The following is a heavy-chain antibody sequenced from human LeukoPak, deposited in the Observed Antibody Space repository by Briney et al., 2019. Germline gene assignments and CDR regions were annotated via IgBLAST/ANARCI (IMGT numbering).Heavy chain of an antibody. CDR3: ARDSTHCSSTSCYPPVN. CDR2: IYHSGST. D-gene: IGHD2-2*01. Sequence: SQTLSLTCTVSGGSISSGGYYWSWIRQPPGKGLEWIGYIYHSGSTYYNPSLKSRVTISVDRSKNQFSLKLSSVTAADTAVYYCARDSTHCSSTSCYPPVNWGQGTLVTVSS. CDR1: GGSISSGGYY. J-gene: IGHJ4*02. V-gene: IGHV4-30-2*01.